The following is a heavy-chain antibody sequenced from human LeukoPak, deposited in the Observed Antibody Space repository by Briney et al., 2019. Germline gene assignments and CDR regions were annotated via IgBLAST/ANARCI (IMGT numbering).Heavy chain of an antibody. D-gene: IGHD1-1*01. J-gene: IGHJ3*02. V-gene: IGHV4-34*01. Sequence: SETLSLTCAVYGGSFSGYYWSWIRQPPGKGLEWIGEINHSGSTNYNPSLKSRVTISVDTSKNQFSLKLSSVTAADTAVYYCVSWTSDAFDIWGQGTMVTVSS. CDR3: VSWTSDAFDI. CDR2: INHSGST. CDR1: GGSFSGYY.